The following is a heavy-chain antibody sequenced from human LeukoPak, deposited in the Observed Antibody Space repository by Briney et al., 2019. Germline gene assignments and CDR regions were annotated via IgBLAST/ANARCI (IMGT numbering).Heavy chain of an antibody. CDR1: GGSISGYY. Sequence: SETLSLTCTVSGGSISGYYWSSIRQPAGKGLEWIGRIYSTGSTNYNPSLKSRVTMSVDTSKNQFSLKLSSVTAADTAVYYCARWPGSSGYYRPAYYYYYGMDVWGQGTTVTVSS. D-gene: IGHD3-22*01. J-gene: IGHJ6*02. CDR3: ARWPGSSGYYRPAYYYYYGMDV. CDR2: IYSTGST. V-gene: IGHV4-4*07.